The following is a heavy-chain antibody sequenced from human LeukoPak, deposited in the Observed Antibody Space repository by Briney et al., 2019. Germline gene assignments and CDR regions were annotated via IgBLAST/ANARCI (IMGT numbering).Heavy chain of an antibody. Sequence: SVKVSCKASGGTFSSYAISWVRQAPGQGLEWMGGIIPIFGTANYAQKFQGRVTITADKSTSTAYMELSSLRSVDTAVYYCARDGDYDILTGYYKGFDYWGQGTLVTVSS. CDR3: ARDGDYDILTGYYKGFDY. V-gene: IGHV1-69*06. CDR1: GGTFSSYA. CDR2: IIPIFGTA. J-gene: IGHJ4*02. D-gene: IGHD3-9*01.